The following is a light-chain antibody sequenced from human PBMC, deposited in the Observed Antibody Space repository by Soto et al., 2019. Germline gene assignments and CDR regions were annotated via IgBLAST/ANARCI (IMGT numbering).Light chain of an antibody. J-gene: IGKJ1*01. CDR3: QQYNSYPWT. CDR2: KAS. V-gene: IGKV1-5*03. Sequence: IQMTQSPSTLSTSVGDRVTITCRASQSISTWLAWYQKKPGKAPKLLIYKASSLESGVPSRFSASGSGTHLHLTISSLQSDDFAPYYCQQYNSYPWTFGQGTQVEIK. CDR1: QSISTW.